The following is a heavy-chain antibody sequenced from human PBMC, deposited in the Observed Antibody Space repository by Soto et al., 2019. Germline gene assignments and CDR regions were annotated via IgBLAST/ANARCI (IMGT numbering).Heavy chain of an antibody. CDR1: GGTFSSYA. D-gene: IGHD2-21*02. J-gene: IGHJ4*02. CDR2: IIPIFGTA. Sequence: SVKVSCKASGGTFSSYAISWVRQAPGQGLEWMGGIIPIFGTANYAQKFQGRVTITADESTSTAYMELSSLRSEDTAVYYYAGARGYIRDCQYFDSCGQGTLVIVSS. V-gene: IGHV1-69*13. CDR3: AGARGYIRDCQYFDS.